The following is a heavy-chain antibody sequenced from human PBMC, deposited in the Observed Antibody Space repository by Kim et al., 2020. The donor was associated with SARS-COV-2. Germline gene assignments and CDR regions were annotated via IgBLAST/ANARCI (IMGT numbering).Heavy chain of an antibody. Sequence: YAPKYQDRVTMTEDTSTDTAYMELSSLRSEDTAVYYCATDILGYGVRNDYWGQGTLVTVSS. D-gene: IGHD3-16*01. V-gene: IGHV1-24*01. J-gene: IGHJ4*02. CDR3: ATDILGYGVRNDY.